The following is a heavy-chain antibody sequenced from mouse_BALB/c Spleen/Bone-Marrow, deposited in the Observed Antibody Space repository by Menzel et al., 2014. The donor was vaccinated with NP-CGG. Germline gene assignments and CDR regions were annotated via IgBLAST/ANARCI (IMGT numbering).Heavy chain of an antibody. CDR3: SRGGNFDVMDY. D-gene: IGHD2-1*01. V-gene: IGHV1S81*02. J-gene: IGHJ4*01. CDR2: INPSNGAN. Sequence: QVQLQQSGAELVKPGASVKLSCKASGYTFTSYYMFRVKQRPGQGLEWIGGINPSNGANNFNEKFKSKATQTVDKSSSTAYMQLSSLTSEDSAVYYCSRGGNFDVMDYWGQGTSVPVSS. CDR1: GYTFTSYY.